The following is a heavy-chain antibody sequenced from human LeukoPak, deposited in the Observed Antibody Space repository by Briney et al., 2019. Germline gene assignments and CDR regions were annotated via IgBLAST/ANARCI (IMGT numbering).Heavy chain of an antibody. CDR1: GFTFSSYW. CDR2: IKQDGSEK. Sequence: GGSLRLSCAASGFTFSSYWMSWVRQAPGKGLEWVANIKQDGSEKYYVDSVKGRFTISRDNAKNSLYLQMNSLRAEDTAVYYCARDFYSSSYYYYYGMDVWGQGTTVTVSS. CDR3: ARDFYSSSYYYYYGMDV. D-gene: IGHD6-6*01. V-gene: IGHV3-7*01. J-gene: IGHJ6*02.